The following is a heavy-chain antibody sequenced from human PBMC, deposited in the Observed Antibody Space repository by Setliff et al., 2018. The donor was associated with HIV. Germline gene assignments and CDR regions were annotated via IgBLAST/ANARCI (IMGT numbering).Heavy chain of an antibody. CDR1: GGSFNGYS. Sequence: SETLSLTCAVYGGSFNGYSWTWIRQPPGKGLEWIGGINHSGSTNYNPSLKSRVTISVDTSKNQFSLKLNSVTASDTAVYYCARQAIFGYYDSSGYLDYWGQGTLVTVSS. V-gene: IGHV4-34*01. CDR2: INHSGST. D-gene: IGHD3-22*01. CDR3: ARQAIFGYYDSSGYLDY. J-gene: IGHJ4*02.